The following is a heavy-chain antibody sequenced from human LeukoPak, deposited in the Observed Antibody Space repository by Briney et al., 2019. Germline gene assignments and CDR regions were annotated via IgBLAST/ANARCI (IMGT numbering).Heavy chain of an antibody. J-gene: IGHJ4*02. CDR1: VYTFTDNY. Sequence: ASVRVSCTASVYTFTDNYMHWVRQAPGQGREWMGWINPNGGATNYAQKIQGRVTVTRDTSISTAYMELTRLTSDDTAVYYCARGGGSSGYPDYWGQGTLVTVSS. CDR3: ARGGGSSGYPDY. D-gene: IGHD3-22*01. CDR2: INPNGGAT. V-gene: IGHV1-2*02.